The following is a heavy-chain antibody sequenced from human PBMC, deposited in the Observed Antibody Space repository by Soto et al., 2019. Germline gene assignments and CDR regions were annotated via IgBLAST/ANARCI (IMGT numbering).Heavy chain of an antibody. J-gene: IGHJ5*02. V-gene: IGHV1-18*01. CDR2: ISAYNGNT. Sequence: QVQLVQSGAEVKKPGASVKVSCKASGYTFTSYGISWVRQAPGQGLEWMGWISAYNGNTNYAQKLQGRVTMTTDTSTSTAYMELRSLRSDDTAVYYCAGGQYYYDSSGYYYDVNWFDPWGQGTLVTVSS. D-gene: IGHD3-22*01. CDR1: GYTFTSYG. CDR3: AGGQYYYDSSGYYYDVNWFDP.